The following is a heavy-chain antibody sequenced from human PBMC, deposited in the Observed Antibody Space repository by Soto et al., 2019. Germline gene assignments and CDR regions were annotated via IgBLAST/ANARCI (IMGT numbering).Heavy chain of an antibody. V-gene: IGHV3-7*05. CDR3: ASSDYSSFRY. CDR1: GFTFSSYW. CDR2: INQDESVR. D-gene: IGHD6-6*01. J-gene: IGHJ4*02. Sequence: EVQLVESRGGLVQPGGSLRLSCAASGFTFSSYWMTWVRQAPGKGLEWVANINQDESVRYYVDSVKGRFTISRDNVKNSLYLQMNSLRVEDTAVYYCASSDYSSFRYWGQGALVTVSS.